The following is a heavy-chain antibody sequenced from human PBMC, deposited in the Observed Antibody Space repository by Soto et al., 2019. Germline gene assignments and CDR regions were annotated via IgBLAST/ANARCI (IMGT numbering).Heavy chain of an antibody. CDR3: ARYRDYYDSSGYYYDLDY. D-gene: IGHD3-22*01. J-gene: IGHJ4*02. V-gene: IGHV3-23*01. CDR1: GFTFSSYA. Sequence: GGSLRLSCAASGFTFSSYAMSWVRQAPGKGLEWVSAISGSGGSTYYADSVKGRFTISRDNSKNTLYLQMNSLRAEDTAVYYCARYRDYYDSSGYYYDLDYWGQGTLVTVSS. CDR2: ISGSGGST.